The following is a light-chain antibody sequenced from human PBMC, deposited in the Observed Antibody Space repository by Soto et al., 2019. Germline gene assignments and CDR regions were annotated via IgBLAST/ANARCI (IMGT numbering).Light chain of an antibody. V-gene: IGKV3-11*01. CDR3: QQRSTWPSIT. CDR2: DAS. Sequence: EIVLTQSPTSLCLTPRKRCTHHCRRSQSVSSYLAWYQQKPGQAPRLLLYDASNRATGVPARFSGSGSATDFTLPINSLETEDYAVYYCQQRSTWPSITVGQGTRLEIK. J-gene: IGKJ5*01. CDR1: QSVSSY.